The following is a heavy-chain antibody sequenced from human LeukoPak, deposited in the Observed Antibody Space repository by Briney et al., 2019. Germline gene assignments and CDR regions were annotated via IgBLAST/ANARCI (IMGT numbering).Heavy chain of an antibody. D-gene: IGHD3-3*01. CDR2: IYHSGST. J-gene: IGHJ3*02. CDR3: ARVKANTIFGVVILDAFDI. Sequence: PSETLSLTCTVSGGSISSYYWSWIRQPPGKGLEWIGYIYHSGSTNYNPSLKSRVTISVDTSKNQFSLKLSSVTAADTAVYYCARVKANTIFGVVILDAFDIWGQGTMVTVSS. CDR1: GGSISSYY. V-gene: IGHV4-59*01.